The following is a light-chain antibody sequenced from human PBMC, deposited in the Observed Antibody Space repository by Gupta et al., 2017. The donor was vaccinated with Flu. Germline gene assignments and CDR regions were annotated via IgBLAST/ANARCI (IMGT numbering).Light chain of an antibody. V-gene: IGLV4-69*01. CDR1: SRHSSYA. Sequence: QLVLTQSPSASASLGASVKFTCTLSSRHSSYAIAWHQQQPGKGPRYLMKVNSDGSHSKGDGIPDRFSGSSSGAERSLTISSLQSEDEADYYCQSWDIGTYVVLGGGTKLTVL. CDR3: QSWDIGTYVV. J-gene: IGLJ2*01. CDR2: VNSDGSH.